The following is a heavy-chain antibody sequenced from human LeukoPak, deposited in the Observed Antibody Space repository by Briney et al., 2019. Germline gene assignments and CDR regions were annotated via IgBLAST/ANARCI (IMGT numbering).Heavy chain of an antibody. J-gene: IGHJ4*02. V-gene: IGHV5-10-1*01. CDR3: TRGVDSSAYL. CDR1: GYSFTTYY. CDR2: IDPSDSYT. Sequence: GESLRISCKGSGYSFTTYYINWVRQMPGKGLEWMGRIDPSDSYTNYSPPFQGHVTISADKSISTAYLQWRSLKASDTAMYYCTRGVDSSAYLWGQGTLVTVSS. D-gene: IGHD3-22*01.